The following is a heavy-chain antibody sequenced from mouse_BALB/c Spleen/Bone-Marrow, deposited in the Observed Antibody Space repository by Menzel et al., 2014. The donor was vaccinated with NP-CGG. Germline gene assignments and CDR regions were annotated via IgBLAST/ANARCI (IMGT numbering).Heavy chain of an antibody. J-gene: IGHJ4*01. CDR3: ARGYSNNYAMDY. CDR2: INTYFGDI. Sequence: VQLQQSGAELVRPGVSVKISCKGSGYTFTDYAMHWVKQSHAESLEWIGVINTYFGDISYNQKLKGKATIAVDKTSRTVYMELARLTAEDSAIYYCARGYSNNYAMDYWGQGTSVTVSS. CDR1: GYTFTDYA. D-gene: IGHD2-5*01. V-gene: IGHV1S137*01.